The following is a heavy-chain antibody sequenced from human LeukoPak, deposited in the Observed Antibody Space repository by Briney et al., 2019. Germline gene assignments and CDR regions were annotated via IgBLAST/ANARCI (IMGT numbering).Heavy chain of an antibody. CDR1: GGSFSGYY. Sequence: SETLSLTCAVYGGSFSGYYWSWIRQPPGKGLEWIGEINHSGSTNYNPSLKSRVTISVDTSKNQFSLKLSSVTAADTAVYYCADSRNTRLFDYWGQGTLVNVFS. CDR3: ADSRNTRLFDY. CDR2: INHSGST. J-gene: IGHJ4*02. V-gene: IGHV4-34*01.